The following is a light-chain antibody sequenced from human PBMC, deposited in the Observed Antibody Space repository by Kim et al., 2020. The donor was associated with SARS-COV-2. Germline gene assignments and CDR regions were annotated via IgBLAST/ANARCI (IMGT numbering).Light chain of an antibody. CDR1: QSVSNSN. CDR2: GAS. CDR3: QQYHSSRPLT. Sequence: EIVLTQSPGTLSLSPGQRVTLSCRASQSVSNSNLAWYQQKPGQAPRLLIYGASSRATGIPDRFSGSGSGTDFTLTINRLEPEDFAVYYWQQYHSSRPLTFGGGTKVDIK. J-gene: IGKJ4*01. V-gene: IGKV3-20*01.